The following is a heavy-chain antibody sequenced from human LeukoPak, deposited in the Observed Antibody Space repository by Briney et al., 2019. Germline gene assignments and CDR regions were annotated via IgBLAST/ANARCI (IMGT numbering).Heavy chain of an antibody. Sequence: SETLSPTCTVSGGSISSYYWSWIRQPPGKGLEWIGYIYYSGSTNYNPSLKSRVTISVDTSKNQFSLKLSSVTAADTAVYYCAREGNYYDSSGYYGGNWFDPWGQGTLVTVSS. D-gene: IGHD3-22*01. V-gene: IGHV4-59*01. J-gene: IGHJ5*02. CDR1: GGSISSYY. CDR3: AREGNYYDSSGYYGGNWFDP. CDR2: IYYSGST.